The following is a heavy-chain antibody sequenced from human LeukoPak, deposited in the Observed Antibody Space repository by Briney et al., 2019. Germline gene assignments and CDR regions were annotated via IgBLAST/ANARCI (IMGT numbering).Heavy chain of an antibody. CDR2: IYTSGST. D-gene: IGHD2-8*01. Sequence: SETLSLTCTVSGGSISSYYWSWIRQPPGKGLEWIGYIYTSGSTNYNPSLRSRVSMSIDTAKNQFSLKLNSVTAADTAVYYCARETVYGELIVWGQGILVTVSS. CDR1: GGSISSYY. V-gene: IGHV4-59*01. CDR3: ARETVYGELIV. J-gene: IGHJ4*02.